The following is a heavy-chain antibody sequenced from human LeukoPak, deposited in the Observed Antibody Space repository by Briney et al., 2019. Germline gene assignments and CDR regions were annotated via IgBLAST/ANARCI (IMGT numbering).Heavy chain of an antibody. CDR1: GFTFSSYA. Sequence: PGGSLRLSCAASGFTFSSYAMSWVRQAPGKGLEWVPAISGSGGSTYYADSVKGRFTISRDNSKNTLHLQMNSLRAEDTAVYYCASPSDRSELDYWGQGTLVTVSS. CDR3: ASPSDRSELDY. V-gene: IGHV3-23*01. D-gene: IGHD1-1*01. J-gene: IGHJ4*02. CDR2: ISGSGGST.